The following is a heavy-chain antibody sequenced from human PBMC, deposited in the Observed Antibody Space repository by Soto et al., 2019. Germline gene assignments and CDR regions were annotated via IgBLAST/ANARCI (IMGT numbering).Heavy chain of an antibody. Sequence: SATLSLTCTVSGGSINGYYWSWIRQPAGKGLEWIGRIYTSGSTNYNPSLKSRVTMSVDTSKNQFSLKLDSVTAADTAVYYCARDSRDSSGRSFDYWGQGTLVTVSS. J-gene: IGHJ4*02. D-gene: IGHD6-19*01. CDR2: IYTSGST. CDR3: ARDSRDSSGRSFDY. V-gene: IGHV4-4*07. CDR1: GGSINGYY.